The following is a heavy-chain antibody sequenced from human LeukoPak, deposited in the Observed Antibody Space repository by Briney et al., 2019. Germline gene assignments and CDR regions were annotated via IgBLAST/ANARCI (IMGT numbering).Heavy chain of an antibody. Sequence: ASVKVSCKASGYTFLDYYMHWVRQAPGQGLEWMGWINPNSGGTNYAQKFQGRVTMTRNTSISTAYMELSSLRSEDTAVYYCARARYDYVWGSYRTRLDYWGQGTLVTVSS. J-gene: IGHJ4*02. CDR2: INPNSGGT. CDR3: ARARYDYVWGSYRTRLDY. D-gene: IGHD3-16*02. V-gene: IGHV1-2*02. CDR1: GYTFLDYY.